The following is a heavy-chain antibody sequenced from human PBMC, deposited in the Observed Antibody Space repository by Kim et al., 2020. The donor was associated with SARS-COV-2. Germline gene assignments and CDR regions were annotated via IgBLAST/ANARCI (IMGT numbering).Heavy chain of an antibody. Sequence: SETLSLTCTVSGGSISSYYWSWIRQPPGKGLEWIGYIYYSGSTNYNPSLKSRVTISVDTYKNQFSLKLSSVTAADTAVYYCARSLYCSGGSCYSGWFDPWGQGTLVTVSS. V-gene: IGHV4-59*01. CDR2: IYYSGST. CDR1: GGSISSYY. CDR3: ARSLYCSGGSCYSGWFDP. D-gene: IGHD2-15*01. J-gene: IGHJ5*02.